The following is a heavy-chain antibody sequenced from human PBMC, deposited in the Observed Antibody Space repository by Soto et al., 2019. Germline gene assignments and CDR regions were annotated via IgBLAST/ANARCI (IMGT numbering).Heavy chain of an antibody. J-gene: IGHJ4*02. CDR1: GGSISSTNW. V-gene: IGHV4-4*02. Sequence: SETLSLTCAVSGGSISSTNWWTWVRQPPGKGLEWIGEIYHSGSPTYSPSLRGRATISVDKSNNQFSLRLRSVTAADTAVYYCARIGSGSDYWGQGTLVTVSS. D-gene: IGHD3-22*01. CDR3: ARIGSGSDY. CDR2: IYHSGSP.